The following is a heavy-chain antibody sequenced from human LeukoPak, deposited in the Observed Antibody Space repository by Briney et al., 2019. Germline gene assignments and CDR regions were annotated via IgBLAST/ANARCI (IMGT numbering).Heavy chain of an antibody. CDR3: AGGDCSVSGCHGGNWFDP. Sequence: ASVKVSCKASGYTFTGYYIHWVRQAPGQGLEWMGCINPNSGATNYAQSFQGRVTMTRDTSTSTAHMDLSRLRSDDTAVYYCAGGDCSVSGCHGGNWFDPWGQGTLVTVSS. CDR2: INPNSGAT. D-gene: IGHD2-15*01. V-gene: IGHV1-2*02. CDR1: GYTFTGYY. J-gene: IGHJ5*02.